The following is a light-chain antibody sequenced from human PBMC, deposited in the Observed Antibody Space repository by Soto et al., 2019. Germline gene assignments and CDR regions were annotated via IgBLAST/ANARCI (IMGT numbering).Light chain of an antibody. CDR3: CSYAGTRDV. Sequence: QSALTQPASVSGSPGQSITISCTGTNSDIGNYNLVSWYQQHPGKAPKLILYDVSKRPSGVSNRFSGSKSDNTASLTISGLQAEDEAEYYCCSYAGTRDVFGGVTQLTVL. CDR2: DVS. CDR1: NSDIGNYNL. J-gene: IGLJ2*01. V-gene: IGLV2-23*02.